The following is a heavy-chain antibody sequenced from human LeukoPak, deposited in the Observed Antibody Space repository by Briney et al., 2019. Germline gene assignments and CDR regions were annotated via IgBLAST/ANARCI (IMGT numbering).Heavy chain of an antibody. CDR1: GYTFTSYD. D-gene: IGHD4-17*01. Sequence: ASVKVSCKASGYTFTSYDINWVRQATGQGLEWMGWMNPNSGNTGYAQKFQGGVTMTRNTSISTAYMELSSLRSEDTAVYYCARVVIERTTVTTSFDYWGQGTLVTVSS. V-gene: IGHV1-8*01. CDR2: MNPNSGNT. CDR3: ARVVIERTTVTTSFDY. J-gene: IGHJ4*02.